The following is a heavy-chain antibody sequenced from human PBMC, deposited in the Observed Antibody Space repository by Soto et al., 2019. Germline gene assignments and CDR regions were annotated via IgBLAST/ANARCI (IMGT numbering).Heavy chain of an antibody. V-gene: IGHV1-2*04. J-gene: IGHJ4*02. CDR1: GYTFTGYY. Sequence: GASVKVSCKASGYTFTGYYMHWVRQAPGQGLEWMGWINPNSGGTNYAQKFQGWVTMTRDTSISTAYMELSRLRSDDTAVYYCARGSYGSGVDRYFDYWGQGTLVTVSS. CDR2: INPNSGGT. D-gene: IGHD3-10*01. CDR3: ARGSYGSGVDRYFDY.